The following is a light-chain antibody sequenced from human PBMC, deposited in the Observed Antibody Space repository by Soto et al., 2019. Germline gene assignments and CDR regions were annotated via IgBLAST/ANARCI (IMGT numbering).Light chain of an antibody. CDR3: QQHKSYPVT. Sequence: DIQMTQSPSTLSASVGDRVTITCRASQRIDIWLSWYQQKPGKAPNLLIYDASTLKTGVPSRFSGAGSGTEFTLTISSLQPDDFASYYCQQHKSYPVTFGGGTKVEIK. J-gene: IGKJ4*01. V-gene: IGKV1-5*01. CDR1: QRIDIW. CDR2: DAS.